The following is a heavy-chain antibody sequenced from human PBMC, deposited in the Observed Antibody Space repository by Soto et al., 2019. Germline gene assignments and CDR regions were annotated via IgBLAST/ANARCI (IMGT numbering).Heavy chain of an antibody. CDR3: ARGDPKLLWFGLGRYMDV. Sequence: ASVKVSCKASGYTFTSYGISWVRQAPGQGLEWMGWISAYNGNTNYAQKLQGRVTMTTDTSTSTAYMELRSLRSDDTAVYYCARGDPKLLWFGLGRYMDVWGKGTTVTVSS. CDR2: ISAYNGNT. V-gene: IGHV1-18*01. J-gene: IGHJ6*03. CDR1: GYTFTSYG. D-gene: IGHD3-10*01.